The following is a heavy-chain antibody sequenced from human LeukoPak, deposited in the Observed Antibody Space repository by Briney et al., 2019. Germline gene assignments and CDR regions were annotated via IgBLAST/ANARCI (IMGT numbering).Heavy chain of an antibody. CDR3: ARLPTRIAAAGTPWFDP. CDR1: GYSFTSYW. J-gene: IGHJ5*02. Sequence: GESLRISCEGSGYSFTSYWISWVRQMPGKGLEWMGRIDPSDSYTNYSPSFQGHVTISADKSISTAYLQWSSLKASDTAMYYCARLPTRIAAAGTPWFDPWGQGTLVTVSS. CDR2: IDPSDSYT. D-gene: IGHD6-13*01. V-gene: IGHV5-10-1*01.